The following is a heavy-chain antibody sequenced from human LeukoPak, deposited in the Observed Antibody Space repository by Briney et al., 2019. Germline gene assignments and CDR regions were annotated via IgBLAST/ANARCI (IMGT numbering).Heavy chain of an antibody. CDR1: GFTFSDYY. CDR2: ISSSGGTI. CDR3: ARAEKKSRFGELYYYYYDMDV. Sequence: GGSLRLSCAASGFTFSDYYMTWIRQAPGKGLEWVSYISSSGGTIYYGDSVEGRFTISRDNAKNSLYLQMNSLGAEDAAVYYCARAEKKSRFGELYYYYYDMDVWGQGTTVTVSS. D-gene: IGHD3-10*01. J-gene: IGHJ6*02. V-gene: IGHV3-11*01.